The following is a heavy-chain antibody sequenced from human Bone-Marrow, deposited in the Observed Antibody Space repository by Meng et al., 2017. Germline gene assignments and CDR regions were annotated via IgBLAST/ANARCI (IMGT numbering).Heavy chain of an antibody. CDR1: GFTFSSYS. CDR3: ARFTYYNILTDAPVYY. J-gene: IGHJ4*02. Sequence: GESLKISCVASGFTFSSYSMNWVRQAPGKGLEWVASISSSSSYIYYADSVKGRFTISRDNAKNTLYLQMDSLRAEDTAVYYCARFTYYNILTDAPVYYWGQGTLVTVSS. V-gene: IGHV3-21*01. D-gene: IGHD3-9*01. CDR2: ISSSSSYI.